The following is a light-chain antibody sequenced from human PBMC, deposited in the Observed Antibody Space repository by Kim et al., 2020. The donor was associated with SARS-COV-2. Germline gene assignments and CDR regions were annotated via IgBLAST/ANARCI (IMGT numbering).Light chain of an antibody. CDR2: HDS. V-gene: IGLV3-1*01. J-gene: IGLJ1*01. CDR1: NLGDKY. Sequence: SYELTQPPSVSVSPGQTATIACSGDNLGDKYVCWYQQKPGQSPVLVIYHDSERPSGIPEQFSASNSGNTATLTITGTQAMDEADYYCQAWDSSTGVFGTGTKVTVL. CDR3: QAWDSSTGV.